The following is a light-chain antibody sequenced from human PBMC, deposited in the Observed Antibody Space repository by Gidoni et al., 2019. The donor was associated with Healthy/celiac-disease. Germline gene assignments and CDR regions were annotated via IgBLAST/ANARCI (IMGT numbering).Light chain of an antibody. CDR1: SPNIGAGYD. Sequence: QSVLTQPPSVSGAPGQSVTISCTGSSPNIGAGYDVPRYQQLPGTAPKLLIYGNSNRPSGVPDRFSGSKSGTSASLAITGLQAEDEADYYCQSYDSSLSGSWVFGTGTKVTVL. CDR2: GNS. J-gene: IGLJ1*01. CDR3: QSYDSSLSGSWV. V-gene: IGLV1-40*01.